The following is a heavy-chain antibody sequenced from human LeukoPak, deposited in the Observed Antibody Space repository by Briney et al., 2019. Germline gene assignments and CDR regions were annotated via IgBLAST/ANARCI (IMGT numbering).Heavy chain of an antibody. J-gene: IGHJ5*02. CDR2: IYTSGST. Sequence: PPETLSLTCTVSGGSISIYYWNWIRQPAGKRLEWIGRIYTSGSTNYNPSLKSRVTMSVDTSKNQFSLKLSSVTAADTAVYYCAREMQWFGEYHEGFDPWGQGTLVTVSS. V-gene: IGHV4-4*07. CDR1: GGSISIYY. CDR3: AREMQWFGEYHEGFDP. D-gene: IGHD3-10*01.